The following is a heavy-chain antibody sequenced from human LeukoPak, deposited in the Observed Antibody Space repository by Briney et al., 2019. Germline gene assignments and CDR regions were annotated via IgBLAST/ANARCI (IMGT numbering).Heavy chain of an antibody. J-gene: IGHJ6*03. Sequence: SETPSLTCTVSGGSISSYYWSWIRQPPGKGLEWIGYIYYTGSSNYNPSLKSRVTISVATSKHQFSLNLSSVTAADTAVYYCARAGHSSTYYYMDVWGKGTTVTVSS. CDR3: ARAGHSSTYYYMDV. CDR1: GGSISSYY. D-gene: IGHD6-19*01. V-gene: IGHV4-59*01. CDR2: IYYTGSS.